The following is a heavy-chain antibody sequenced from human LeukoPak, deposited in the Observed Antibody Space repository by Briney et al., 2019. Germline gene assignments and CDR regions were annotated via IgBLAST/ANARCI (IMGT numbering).Heavy chain of an antibody. V-gene: IGHV3-23*01. J-gene: IGHJ4*02. D-gene: IGHD3-10*01. CDR3: AKDVKTRYGSGSYYFDY. Sequence: PGGSLRLSCAASGFTFSSYAMSWVRQAPGKGLEWVSAISGSGGSTYYAAYVKGRFTISRDNSKNTLYLQMNSLIAEDTAVYYFAKDVKTRYGSGSYYFDYWGQGTLVTVSS. CDR2: ISGSGGST. CDR1: GFTFSSYA.